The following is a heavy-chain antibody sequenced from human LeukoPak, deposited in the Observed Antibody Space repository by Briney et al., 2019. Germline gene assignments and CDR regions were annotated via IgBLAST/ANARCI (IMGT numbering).Heavy chain of an antibody. CDR3: ASTRRAAVAGRFDS. Sequence: PSETLSLTCGVSGGSITSTNWWSWARQPPGQGLEWIGEISLRGRTNYSPSLESRVTMSVDESKNQFSLRVHFVSAADTAVYYCASTRRAAVAGRFDSWGQGTLVTVSS. V-gene: IGHV4-4*02. J-gene: IGHJ4*02. CDR1: GGSITSTNW. CDR2: ISLRGRT. D-gene: IGHD6-19*01.